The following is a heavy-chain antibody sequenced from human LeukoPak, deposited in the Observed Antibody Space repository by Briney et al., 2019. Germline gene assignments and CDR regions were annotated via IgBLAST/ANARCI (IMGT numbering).Heavy chain of an antibody. D-gene: IGHD6-19*01. Sequence: SETLSLTCTVSGGSISSYYWSWIRQPAGKGLEWIGHFYASGSTNYNPSLKSRVTMSVDTSKNQVSLKLNSVTAADTAVYYCARVISSGWYYFDYWGQGTLVTVSS. CDR3: ARVISSGWYYFDY. J-gene: IGHJ4*02. CDR1: GGSISSYY. CDR2: FYASGST. V-gene: IGHV4-4*07.